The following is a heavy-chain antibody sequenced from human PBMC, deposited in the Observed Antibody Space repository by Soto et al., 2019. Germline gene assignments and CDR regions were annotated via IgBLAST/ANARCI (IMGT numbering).Heavy chain of an antibody. J-gene: IGHJ6*02. Sequence: SETLSLTCAVSGGSISSSNWWSWVRQPPGKGLEWIGEIYHSGSTNYNPSLKSRVTISVDKSKNQFSLKLSSVTAADTAVYYCARDPLALFGERTKTNYYYYYGMDVWGQGTTVTVSS. V-gene: IGHV4-4*02. CDR1: GGSISSSNW. CDR2: IYHSGST. D-gene: IGHD3-10*02. CDR3: ARDPLALFGERTKTNYYYYYGMDV.